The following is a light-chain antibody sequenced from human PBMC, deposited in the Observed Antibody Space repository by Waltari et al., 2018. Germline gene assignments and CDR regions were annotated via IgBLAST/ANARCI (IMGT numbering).Light chain of an antibody. CDR3: QQYNSLST. CDR2: KTS. J-gene: IGKJ3*01. CDR1: QNIYNW. V-gene: IGKV1-5*03. Sequence: DIQMTQSPSTLSASVGYRVTITCRASQNIYNWAAWYQQKAGTAPKVLIYKTSSLETGVPSRFSGSGSGAEYTLTISSLQPDDFATYYCQQYNSLSTFGPGTKVDIK.